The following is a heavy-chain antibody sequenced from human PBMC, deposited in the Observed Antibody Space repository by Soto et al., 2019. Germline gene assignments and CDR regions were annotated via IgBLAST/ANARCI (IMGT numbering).Heavy chain of an antibody. V-gene: IGHV4-30-2*01. J-gene: IGHJ4*02. D-gene: IGHD1-26*01. CDR2: IYHSGST. CDR3: ARAGVVGATALDY. Sequence: SETLSLTCTFSGVSILSYSWSWIRQPPGKGLEWIGYIYHSGSTYYNPSLKSRVTISVDRSKNQFSLKLSSVTAADTAVYYCARAGVVGATALDYWVQGTLVTVSS. CDR1: GVSILSYS.